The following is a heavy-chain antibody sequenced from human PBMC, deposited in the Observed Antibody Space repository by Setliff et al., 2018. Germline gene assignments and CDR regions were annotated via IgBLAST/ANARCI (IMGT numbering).Heavy chain of an antibody. Sequence: GASVKVSCKASGYTFRSYAMHWVRQAPGQKPEWMGWINTGNANTKYSQKFQGRVTITRDTSANTAYMELSSRRSEDTAVYYCARDTYIGDFWSGYYIQGQFDPWGQGTLVTVSS. V-gene: IGHV1-3*04. CDR3: ARDTYIGDFWSGYYIQGQFDP. J-gene: IGHJ5*02. CDR2: INTGNANT. D-gene: IGHD3-3*01. CDR1: GYTFRSYA.